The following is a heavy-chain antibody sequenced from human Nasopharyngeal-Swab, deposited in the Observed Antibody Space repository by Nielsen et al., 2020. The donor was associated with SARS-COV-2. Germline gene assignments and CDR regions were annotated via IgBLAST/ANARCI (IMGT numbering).Heavy chain of an antibody. D-gene: IGHD1-26*01. V-gene: IGHV1-69*06. CDR3: ARDRIVGATSAFDP. J-gene: IGHJ5*02. CDR2: IIPIFGTA. Sequence: WVRQAPGQGLEWMGGIIPIFGTANYAQKFQGRVTITADKSTSTAYMELSSLRSEDTAVYYCARDRIVGATSAFDPWGRGTRVTVSS.